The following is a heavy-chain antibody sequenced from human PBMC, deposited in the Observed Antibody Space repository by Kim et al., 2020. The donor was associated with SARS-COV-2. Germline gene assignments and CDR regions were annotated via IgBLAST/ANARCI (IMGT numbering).Heavy chain of an antibody. D-gene: IGHD4-17*01. CDR3: AKDLADDYGDYGPDY. V-gene: IGHV3-30*18. CDR2: ISYDGSNK. CDR1: GFTFSSYG. Sequence: GGSLRLSCAASGFTFSSYGMHWVRQAPGKGLEWVAVISYDGSNKYYVDSVKGRFTISRDNSKNTLYLQMSSLRAEDTAVYYCAKDLADDYGDYGPDYWGQGTLVTVSS. J-gene: IGHJ4*02.